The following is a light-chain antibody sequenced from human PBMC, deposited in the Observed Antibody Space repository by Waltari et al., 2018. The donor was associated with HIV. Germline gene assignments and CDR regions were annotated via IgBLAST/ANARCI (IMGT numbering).Light chain of an antibody. CDR2: EVS. V-gene: IGLV2-23*02. CDR3: CAYAGSTTYVI. Sequence: QSALTQHASESETTGQTNNITCNGTSSDDGGNNIVYSYQQHPGKAPKLMIYEVSKRPSGVSNRFSGSKSGNTASLTISGLQAEDEADYYCCAYAGSTTYVIFGGGTKLTVL. J-gene: IGLJ2*01. CDR1: SSDDGGNNI.